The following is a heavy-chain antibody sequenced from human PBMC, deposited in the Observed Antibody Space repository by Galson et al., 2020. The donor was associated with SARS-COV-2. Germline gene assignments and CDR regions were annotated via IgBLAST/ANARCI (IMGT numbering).Heavy chain of an antibody. Sequence: GESLKISCKGSGYSFTSYWIGWVRQMPGKGLEWMGIIYPGDSDTRYSPSFQGQVNISADKSISTAYLQWSSLKASDTAMYYCARQRIPYDSGGYYYVWGQGTLVTVSS. D-gene: IGHD3-22*01. J-gene: IGHJ4*02. V-gene: IGHV5-51*01. CDR1: GYSFTSYW. CDR3: ARQRIPYDSGGYYYV. CDR2: IYPGDSDT.